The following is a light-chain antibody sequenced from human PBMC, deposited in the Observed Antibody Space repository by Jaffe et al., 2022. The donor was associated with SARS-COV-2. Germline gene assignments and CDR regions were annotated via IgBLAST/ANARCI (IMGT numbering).Light chain of an antibody. J-gene: IGLJ3*02. Sequence: QSALTQPRSVSGSPGQSITISCTGTSSDVGNYNLVSWYQQHPGKAPKLMIYDVTKRPSGVADRFSGSRSGNTASLTISGLQAEDEADYYCCSYAGEYTWVFGGGTKLTVL. CDR2: DVT. V-gene: IGLV2-11*01. CDR1: SSDVGNYNL. CDR3: CSYAGEYTWV.